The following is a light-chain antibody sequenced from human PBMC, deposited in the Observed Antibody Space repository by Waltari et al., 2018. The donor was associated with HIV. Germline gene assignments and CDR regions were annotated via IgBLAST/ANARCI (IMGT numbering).Light chain of an antibody. J-gene: IGKJ4*01. CDR2: GAS. V-gene: IGKV3-15*01. Sequence: EIVMTQSPATLSVSPGERATLSCKASQSVSSNLAWYQQKPGQAPRLLIYGASTRATGIPARFSGSGSWTEFTLTISSLQSEDFAVYYCQQYNNWPPHTFGGGTKVEIK. CDR1: QSVSSN. CDR3: QQYNNWPPHT.